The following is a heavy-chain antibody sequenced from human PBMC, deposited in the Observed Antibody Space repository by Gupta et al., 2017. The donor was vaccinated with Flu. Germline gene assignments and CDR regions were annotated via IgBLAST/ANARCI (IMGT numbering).Heavy chain of an antibody. CDR1: GFTFSDYY. CDR2: ISSSSSYT. D-gene: IGHD1-1*01. J-gene: IGHJ6*02. V-gene: IGHV3-11*05. Sequence: QVQLVESGGGLVKPGGSLRLSCAASGFTFSDYYMSWIRQAPGKGLEWVSYISSSSSYTNYADSVKGRFTISRDNAKNSLYLQMNSLRAEDTAAYYCARDPDERRSGDPYYYYGMDVWGQGTTVTVSS. CDR3: ARDPDERRSGDPYYYYGMDV.